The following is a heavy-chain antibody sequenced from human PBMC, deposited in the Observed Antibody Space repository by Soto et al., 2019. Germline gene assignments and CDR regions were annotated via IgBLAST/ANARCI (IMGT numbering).Heavy chain of an antibody. CDR2: ISYDGNEK. J-gene: IGHJ6*02. CDR3: ARDVRSGRGLFYGMDV. V-gene: IGHV3-30*03. D-gene: IGHD3-10*01. CDR1: GFTFITYA. Sequence: GGSLRLSCSASGFTFITYAMHWVRQPPGKGLEWVALISYDGNEKYYGDSVKGRFTISRDRNTLYLQMNSLRVDDTAVYYCARDVRSGRGLFYGMDVWGQGTTVTVSS.